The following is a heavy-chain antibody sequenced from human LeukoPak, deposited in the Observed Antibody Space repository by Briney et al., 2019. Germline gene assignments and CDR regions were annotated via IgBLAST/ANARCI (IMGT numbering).Heavy chain of an antibody. CDR3: ARDLDSAAFDI. CDR1: GYTFTSYA. J-gene: IGHJ3*02. CDR2: IRTSTGSP. V-gene: IGHV7-4-1*02. D-gene: IGHD2-15*01. Sequence: ASVKVSCKASGYTFTSYAINWVRQAPGQGLEYMGWIRTSTGSPTYAQGFTGRFVFSLDTSVNTAYLQISSLKAVDTAVYYCARDLDSAAFDIWGQGTMVTVSS.